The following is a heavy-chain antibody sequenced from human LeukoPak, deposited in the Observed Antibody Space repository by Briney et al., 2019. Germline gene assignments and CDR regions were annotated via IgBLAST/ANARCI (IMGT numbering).Heavy chain of an antibody. D-gene: IGHD3-16*02. CDR3: ARERLRLGELSLDY. J-gene: IGHJ4*02. CDR1: GFTFSSYW. CDR2: IKQDGSEK. Sequence: GGSLRLSCAASGFTFSSYWMSWVRQAPGKGLEWVANIKQDGSEKYYVDSVKGRFTISRDNAKNSLYLQMNSLRAKDTAVYYCARERLRLGELSLDYWGQGTLVTVSS. V-gene: IGHV3-7*01.